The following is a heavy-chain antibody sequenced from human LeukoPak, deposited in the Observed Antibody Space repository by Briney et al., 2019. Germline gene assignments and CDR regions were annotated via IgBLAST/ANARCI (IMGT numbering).Heavy chain of an antibody. D-gene: IGHD6-19*01. Sequence: QTGGSLRLSCAASGFTFRNYAISCVRQAPGEGLEWVSAITSSSSRTYCADSVKGRFTISRDNSKNTLYLQMNSLRAEDTAVYYCAREKGFGSGWEHFDYWGQGTLVTVSS. V-gene: IGHV3-23*01. CDR1: GFTFRNYA. CDR3: AREKGFGSGWEHFDY. CDR2: ITSSSSRT. J-gene: IGHJ4*02.